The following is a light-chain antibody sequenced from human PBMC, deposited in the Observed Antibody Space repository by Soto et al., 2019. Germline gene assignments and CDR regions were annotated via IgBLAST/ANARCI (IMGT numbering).Light chain of an antibody. CDR3: QKYSSVPV. CDR1: QDIRNF. Sequence: DIPMTQSPTSLSASVGDRVTITCRASQDIRNFVAWYQQKPGKAPKLLLYAASTLQSGVPSRFRGSGSGTEFTLTINSLKPEDVATYSCQKYSSVPVFGPGTKVEIK. J-gene: IGKJ3*01. V-gene: IGKV1-27*01. CDR2: AAS.